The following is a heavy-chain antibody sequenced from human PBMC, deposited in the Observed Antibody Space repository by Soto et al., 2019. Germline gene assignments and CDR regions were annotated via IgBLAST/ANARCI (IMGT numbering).Heavy chain of an antibody. Sequence: EVQLAESGGGLVKPGGSLRLSCVGSGFTFSTYSMNWVRQAPGKGLEWVAFIRSSGSTITYADSVKGRFTISRENAKNSVYLQMNSLRDEDTALYYCAKLPLLRVVDNWFAPWGQGTQVTVSS. CDR2: IRSSGSTI. D-gene: IGHD5-12*01. J-gene: IGHJ5*02. CDR3: AKLPLLRVVDNWFAP. V-gene: IGHV3-48*02. CDR1: GFTFSTYS.